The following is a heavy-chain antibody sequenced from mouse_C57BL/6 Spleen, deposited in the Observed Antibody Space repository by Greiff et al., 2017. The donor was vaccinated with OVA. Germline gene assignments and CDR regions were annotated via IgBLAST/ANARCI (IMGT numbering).Heavy chain of an antibody. CDR3: ARSRVYYGIRYFDV. CDR1: GYTFTSYW. J-gene: IGHJ1*03. CDR2: IDPSVSYT. D-gene: IGHD2-1*01. Sequence: QVQLQQPGAELVMPGASVKLSCKASGYTFTSYWMHWVKQRPGQGLEWIGEIDPSVSYTNYNQKFKGKSTLTVDKSSSTAYMQLSSLTSEDSAVYYCARSRVYYGIRYFDVWGTGTTVTVSS. V-gene: IGHV1-69*01.